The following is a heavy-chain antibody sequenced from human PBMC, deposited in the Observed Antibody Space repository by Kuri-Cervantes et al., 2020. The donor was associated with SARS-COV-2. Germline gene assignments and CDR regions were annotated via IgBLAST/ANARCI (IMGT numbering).Heavy chain of an antibody. Sequence: LRLSCTVSGGSISSGGYYWSWIRQPPGKGLEWIGYIYHSGSTYYNPSLKSRVTISVDRSKNQFSLKLSSVTAADTAVYYCARDLGAFDIWGQGTMVTVSS. CDR2: IYHSGST. CDR3: ARDLGAFDI. V-gene: IGHV4-30-2*01. CDR1: GGSISSGGYY. J-gene: IGHJ3*02.